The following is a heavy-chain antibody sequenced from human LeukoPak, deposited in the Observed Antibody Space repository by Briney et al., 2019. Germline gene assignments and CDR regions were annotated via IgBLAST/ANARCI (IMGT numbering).Heavy chain of an antibody. D-gene: IGHD3-10*01. J-gene: IGHJ4*02. CDR3: AKGSFMVREILY. V-gene: IGHV3-21*01. Sequence: GGSLRLSCAASGFTFSTYSMNWARQAPGKGLEWVSSITRSSGYMYYADSVKGRFTISRDNAKNSLYLQMNSLRAEDTAVYYCAKGSFMVREILYWGQGTLVTVSS. CDR1: GFTFSTYS. CDR2: ITRSSGYM.